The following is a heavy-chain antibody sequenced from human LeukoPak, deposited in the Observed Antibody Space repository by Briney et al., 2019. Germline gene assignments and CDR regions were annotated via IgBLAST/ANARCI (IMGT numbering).Heavy chain of an antibody. D-gene: IGHD6-6*01. Sequence: GASVKVSCKASGFTFTSSAMQWVRQARGQRLEWIGWIVVCSGNTNYAQKFQERVTITRDMSTSTAYMELSSLRSEDTAVYYCAADEQLYSSSSGYYYYGMDVWGQGTTVTVSS. CDR1: GFTFTSSA. CDR3: AADEQLYSSSSGYYYYGMDV. V-gene: IGHV1-58*02. CDR2: IVVCSGNT. J-gene: IGHJ6*02.